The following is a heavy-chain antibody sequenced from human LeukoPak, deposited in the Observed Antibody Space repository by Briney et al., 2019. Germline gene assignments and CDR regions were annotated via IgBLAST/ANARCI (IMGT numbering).Heavy chain of an antibody. CDR1: GGTFTSYV. Sequence: SVKVSCKASGGTFTSYVISWVRQAPGQGREWMGGIIPIFGRANYAQKFQGRVTITTDESTSTAYMELSSLRSEDTAVYYCARVKRLPGIDAFDIWGQGTMVTVSS. V-gene: IGHV1-69*05. CDR2: IIPIFGRA. D-gene: IGHD2-2*01. CDR3: ARVKRLPGIDAFDI. J-gene: IGHJ3*02.